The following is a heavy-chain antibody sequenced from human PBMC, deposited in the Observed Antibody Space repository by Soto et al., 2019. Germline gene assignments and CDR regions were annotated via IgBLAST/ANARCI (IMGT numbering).Heavy chain of an antibody. V-gene: IGHV4-39*01. CDR1: GGSISSSSYY. CDR3: ASPSRYSGYGGIDY. CDR2: IYYSGST. J-gene: IGHJ4*02. Sequence: SETLSLTCTVSGGSISSSSYYWGWIRQPPGKGLEWIGSIYYSGSTYYNPSLKSRVTISVDTSKNQFSLKLSSVTAADTAVYYCASPSRYSGYGGIDYWGQGTLATVSS. D-gene: IGHD5-12*01.